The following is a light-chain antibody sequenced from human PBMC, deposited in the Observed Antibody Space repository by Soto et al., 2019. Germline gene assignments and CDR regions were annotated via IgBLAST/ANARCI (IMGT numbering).Light chain of an antibody. CDR3: HQYDSLPLT. CDR1: QSVASNY. V-gene: IGKV3-20*01. Sequence: EIVLTQSPGTLSFSPGERATVSCRASQSVASNYLGWYQQKPGQAPRVLIFDASIRATGIPDRFSASGSGSDFTLTISRLEPDDFAVYYCHQYDSLPLTFGGGTKVDIK. J-gene: IGKJ4*01. CDR2: DAS.